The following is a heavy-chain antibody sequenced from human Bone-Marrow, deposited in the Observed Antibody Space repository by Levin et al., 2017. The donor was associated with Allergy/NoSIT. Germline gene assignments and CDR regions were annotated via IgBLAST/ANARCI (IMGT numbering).Heavy chain of an antibody. V-gene: IGHV3-7*01. CDR1: GFTFSSYW. J-gene: IGHJ6*02. CDR2: IKQDGSEK. Sequence: GGSLRLSCAASGFTFSSYWMSWVRQARGKGLEWVANIKQDGSEKYYVDSVKGRFTISRDNAKNSLYLQMNSLRAEDTAVYYCARDNEAPYGDDGMDVWGQGTTVTVSS. CDR3: ARDNEAPYGDDGMDV. D-gene: IGHD4-17*01.